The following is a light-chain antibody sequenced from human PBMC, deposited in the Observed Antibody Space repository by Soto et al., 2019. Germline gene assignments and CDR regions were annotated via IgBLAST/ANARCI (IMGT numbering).Light chain of an antibody. Sequence: QSALAQPASVSGSPGQSVTISCTGTSSDVGAYNSVSWYQQHPDKAPQLMIYKGTQRPSGVSNRFSGSTSGNAASLTISGLQAGDEADYFCCSSAPESTYVFGTGTKV. J-gene: IGLJ1*01. CDR1: SSDVGAYNS. V-gene: IGLV2-23*01. CDR3: CSSAPESTYV. CDR2: KGT.